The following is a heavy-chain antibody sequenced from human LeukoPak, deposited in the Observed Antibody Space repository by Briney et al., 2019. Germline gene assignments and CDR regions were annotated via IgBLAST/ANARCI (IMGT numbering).Heavy chain of an antibody. CDR1: GFTFSSYW. CDR2: IKQDGSEK. Sequence: GGSLRLSCAASGFTFSSYWMSWVRQAPGKGLEWVANIKQDGSEKYYVDSVKGRFTISRDNAKNSLYLQMSSLRAEDTAVYYCARDGAPSVNYFAPFDYWGQGTLVAVSS. CDR3: ARDGAPSVNYFAPFDY. V-gene: IGHV3-7*01. J-gene: IGHJ4*02. D-gene: IGHD2/OR15-2a*01.